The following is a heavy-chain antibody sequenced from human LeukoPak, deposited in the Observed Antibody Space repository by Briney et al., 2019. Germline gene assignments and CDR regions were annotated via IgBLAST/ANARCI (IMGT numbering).Heavy chain of an antibody. V-gene: IGHV3-33*01. J-gene: IGHJ4*02. CDR2: IWYDGSNK. Sequence: GGSLRRSCAASGFTFSSYGIHWVRQAPGKGLEWVAVIWYDGSNKYYADSVKGRFTISRDNSKNTLYLQMNSLRGEDTAVYYCARESSTSYYFDSWGQGTLVTVSS. D-gene: IGHD6-13*01. CDR1: GFTFSSYG. CDR3: ARESSTSYYFDS.